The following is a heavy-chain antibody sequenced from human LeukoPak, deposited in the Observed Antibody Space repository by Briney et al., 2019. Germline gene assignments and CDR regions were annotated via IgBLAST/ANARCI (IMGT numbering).Heavy chain of an antibody. J-gene: IGHJ4*02. CDR2: IKRKTDGETT. V-gene: IGHV3-15*01. D-gene: IGHD3-16*01. Sequence: GGSLRLSCADSGLTFSNAWMSWVRQAPGEGLEWVGGIKRKTDGETTEYVAPVKGRFTISRDDSKNTLYLQMNSLKTEDTGVYYCATASSGLFYWGQGTLVTVSS. CDR3: ATASSGLFY. CDR1: GLTFSNAW.